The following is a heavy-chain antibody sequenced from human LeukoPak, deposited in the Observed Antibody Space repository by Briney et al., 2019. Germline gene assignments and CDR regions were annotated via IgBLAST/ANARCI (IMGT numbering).Heavy chain of an antibody. V-gene: IGHV4-4*02. CDR3: ARVNINNWHSCDY. J-gene: IGHJ4*02. CDR1: GGSISSNNW. Sequence: PSETLSLTCAVSGGSISSNNWWGWVRQPPGKGLEWIGEIYHSGSPNYNPTLKSRVTISVDKSRNHFSLNLSSVTAADTAVYYCARVNINNWHSCDYWGQGTLVTVSS. CDR2: IYHSGSP. D-gene: IGHD1-1*01.